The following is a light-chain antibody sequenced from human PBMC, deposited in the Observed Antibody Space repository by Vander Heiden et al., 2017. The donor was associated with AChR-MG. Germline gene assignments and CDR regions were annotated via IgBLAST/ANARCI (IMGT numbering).Light chain of an antibody. J-gene: IGLJ2*01. V-gene: IGLV1-44*01. CDR2: SNN. CDR1: SSTIGDNT. CDR3: AAWDDGLKGPV. Sequence: QSLLTQPPPASGTPGQRATIPCSGSSSTIGDNTVHWYQKLPAAAPNLLIFSNNGRPSGVPARFSGSKSGTSASLAIRGLQSEDEADYYCAAWDDGLKGPVFGGGTKLTVL.